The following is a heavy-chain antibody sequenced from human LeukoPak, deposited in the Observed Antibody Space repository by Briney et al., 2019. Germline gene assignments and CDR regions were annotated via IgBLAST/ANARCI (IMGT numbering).Heavy chain of an antibody. V-gene: IGHV4-38-2*02. J-gene: IGHJ5*02. CDR2: IYHSGST. D-gene: IGHD6-13*01. Sequence: SETLSLTCTVSGYSISSGYYWGWIRQPPGKGLEWIGSIYHSGSTYYNPSLKSRVTISVDTSKNQFSLKLSSVTAADTAVYYCARGRNRYSSSWCLGGFDPWGQGTLVTVSS. CDR1: GYSISSGYY. CDR3: ARGRNRYSSSWCLGGFDP.